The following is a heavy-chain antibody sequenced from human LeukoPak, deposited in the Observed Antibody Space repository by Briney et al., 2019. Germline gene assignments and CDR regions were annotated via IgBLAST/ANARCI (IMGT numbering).Heavy chain of an antibody. Sequence: KPSETLSLTCTVSGGSISSYYWSWIRQPPGKGLEWIGYIYHSGSTNYNPSLKSRVTISVDTSKNQFSLNLSSVTAADTAVYYCARHGSGIYYNGYFDYWGQGTLVTVSS. CDR1: GGSISSYY. V-gene: IGHV4-59*08. D-gene: IGHD3-10*01. CDR2: IYHSGST. J-gene: IGHJ4*02. CDR3: ARHGSGIYYNGYFDY.